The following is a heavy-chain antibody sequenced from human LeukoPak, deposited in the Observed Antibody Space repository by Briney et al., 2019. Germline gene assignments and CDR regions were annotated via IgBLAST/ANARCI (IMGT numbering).Heavy chain of an antibody. J-gene: IGHJ4*02. Sequence: PSETLSLTCTVSGGSISSSSYYWGWIRQPPGKGLEWIGEIYHSGSTNYNPSLKSRVTISVDKSKNQFSLKLSSVTAADTAVYYCARWPSYYDFWSGYYIPPLEGYFDYWGQGTLVTVSS. CDR3: ARWPSYYDFWSGYYIPPLEGYFDY. CDR1: GGSISSSSYY. V-gene: IGHV4-39*07. CDR2: IYHSGST. D-gene: IGHD3-3*01.